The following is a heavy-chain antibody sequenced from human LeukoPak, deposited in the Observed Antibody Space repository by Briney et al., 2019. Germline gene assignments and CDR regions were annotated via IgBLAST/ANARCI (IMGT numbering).Heavy chain of an antibody. D-gene: IGHD2-2*01. J-gene: IGHJ5*02. V-gene: IGHV3-30*04. CDR3: ASGTYQLLLSWFDP. CDR1: GFTFSSYA. Sequence: QHGESLKISCAASGFTFSSYAMHWVRQAPGKGLEWVAVISYDGSNKYYADSVKGRFTISRDNSKNTLYLQMNSLRAEDTAVYYCASGTYQLLLSWFDPWGQGTLVTVSS. CDR2: ISYDGSNK.